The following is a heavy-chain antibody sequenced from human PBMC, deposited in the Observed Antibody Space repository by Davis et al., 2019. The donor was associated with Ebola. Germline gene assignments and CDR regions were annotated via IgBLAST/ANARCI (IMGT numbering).Heavy chain of an antibody. Sequence: MPGGSLRLSCAVYGGSFSGYYWSWIRQPPGKGLEWIGEINHSGSTNYNPSLKSRVTISVDTSKNQFSLKLSSVTAADTAVYYCTRGELSSAFFGLDVWGQGTTVTVSS. J-gene: IGHJ6*02. CDR1: GGSFSGYY. V-gene: IGHV4-34*01. D-gene: IGHD6-25*01. CDR3: TRGELSSAFFGLDV. CDR2: INHSGST.